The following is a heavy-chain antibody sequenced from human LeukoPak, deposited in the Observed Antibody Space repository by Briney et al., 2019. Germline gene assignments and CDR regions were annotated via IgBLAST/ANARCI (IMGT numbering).Heavy chain of an antibody. Sequence: GGSLRLSCAASGFIFSSYSMSWVRQAPGKGLEWVSVITGSGGNTYYADSVKGRFTISKDNSKNTVYLQMSSLRVDDTAVYYCAKAASSSWPSYYYGMGVWGQGTTVTVSS. J-gene: IGHJ6*02. D-gene: IGHD6-13*01. CDR2: ITGSGGNT. V-gene: IGHV3-23*01. CDR1: GFIFSSYS. CDR3: AKAASSSWPSYYYGMGV.